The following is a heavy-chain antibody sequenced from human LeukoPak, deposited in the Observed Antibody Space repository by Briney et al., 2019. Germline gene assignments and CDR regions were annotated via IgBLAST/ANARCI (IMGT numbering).Heavy chain of an antibody. Sequence: SETLSLTCTVSGGSISSGDYYWSWIRQPPGKGLEWIGYIYYSGSTYYNPSLKSRVTISVDTSKNQFSLKLSSVTAADTAVYYCARHAVGAVAGLEYFQHWGQGTLVTVSS. CDR1: GGSISSGDYY. J-gene: IGHJ1*01. D-gene: IGHD6-19*01. V-gene: IGHV4-30-4*01. CDR3: ARHAVGAVAGLEYFQH. CDR2: IYYSGST.